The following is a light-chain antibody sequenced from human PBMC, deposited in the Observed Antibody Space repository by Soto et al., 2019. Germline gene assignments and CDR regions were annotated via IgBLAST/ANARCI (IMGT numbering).Light chain of an antibody. Sequence: DIQMTQFPSSLSGSVGDRVSITCRASQDIRNYLAWYQLKPGKVPRLLIYATSTLQSGVPSRFSGRVSGTDFTLTISSLQPEDAASYFCQKYNSVPYTFGQGTTLEIK. CDR3: QKYNSVPYT. V-gene: IGKV1-27*01. CDR2: ATS. CDR1: QDIRNY. J-gene: IGKJ2*01.